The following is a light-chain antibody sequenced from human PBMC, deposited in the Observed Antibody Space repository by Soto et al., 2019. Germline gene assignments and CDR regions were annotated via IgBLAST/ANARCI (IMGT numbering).Light chain of an antibody. V-gene: IGKV1-5*01. CDR3: LQHNSYSWT. CDR2: HVS. Sequence: DIQMTQSPSNLSASVLDRVTIAFRASQTINNWLAWYQQKPGKAPKLLIYHVSTLESGVPSRFSGSGSGTEFTLTISSLQPDDFATYYCLQHNSYSWTFGQGTKVDIK. J-gene: IGKJ1*01. CDR1: QTINNW.